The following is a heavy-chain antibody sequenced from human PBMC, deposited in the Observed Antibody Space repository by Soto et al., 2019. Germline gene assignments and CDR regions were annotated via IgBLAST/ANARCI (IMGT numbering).Heavy chain of an antibody. J-gene: IGHJ4*02. CDR1: GFTFSSYS. Sequence: GGSLRLSCAASGFTFSSYSMNWVRQAPGKGLEWVSSISSSSSYIYYADSVKGRFTISRDNAKNSLYLQMNSLRAEDTAVYYCARERTFGGVIVPDGFDYWGQGTLVTVSS. D-gene: IGHD3-16*02. CDR3: ARERTFGGVIVPDGFDY. CDR2: ISSSSSYI. V-gene: IGHV3-21*01.